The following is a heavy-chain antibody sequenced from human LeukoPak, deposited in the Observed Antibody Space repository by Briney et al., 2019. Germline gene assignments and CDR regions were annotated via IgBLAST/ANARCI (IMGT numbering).Heavy chain of an antibody. CDR2: ISNDGSKI. V-gene: IGHV3-30*19. D-gene: IGHD6-13*01. J-gene: IGHJ4*02. CDR1: GFTFSSYG. Sequence: GGSLRLSCAASGFTFSSYGMHWVRQAPGKGLEWVAVISNDGSKIYYTDSVRGRFTISRDNPKNTLYLQMNSLSTDDTALYYCAQDRGGEQQLIQGFDYWGQGTLVTVPS. CDR3: AQDRGGEQQLIQGFDY.